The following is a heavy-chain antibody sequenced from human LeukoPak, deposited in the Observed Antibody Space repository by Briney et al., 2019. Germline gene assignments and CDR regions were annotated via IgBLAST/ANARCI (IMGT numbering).Heavy chain of an antibody. CDR2: IYYSGST. D-gene: IGHD5-24*01. CDR1: GGSISSSSYY. V-gene: IGHV4-39*07. J-gene: IGHJ5*02. Sequence: PSETLSLTCTVSGGSISSSSYYWGWIRQPPGKGLEWIGSIYYSGSTYYNPSLKSRATISVDTSKNQFSLKLSSVTAADTAVYYCARDSSMAKGFDPWGQGTLVTVSS. CDR3: ARDSSMAKGFDP.